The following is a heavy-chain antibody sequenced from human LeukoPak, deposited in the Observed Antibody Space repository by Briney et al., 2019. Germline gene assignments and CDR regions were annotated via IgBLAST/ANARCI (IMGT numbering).Heavy chain of an antibody. CDR2: IYYSGST. V-gene: IGHV4-59*08. Sequence: SETLSLTCTVSGGSISSYYWYWIRQPPGKGLEWIGYIYYSGSTNYNPSLKGRVTISVDTSKNQFSLKLSSVTAADTAVYYCARRGYSSGWYYFDYWGQGTLVTVSS. CDR3: ARRGYSSGWYYFDY. CDR1: GGSISSYY. J-gene: IGHJ4*02. D-gene: IGHD6-19*01.